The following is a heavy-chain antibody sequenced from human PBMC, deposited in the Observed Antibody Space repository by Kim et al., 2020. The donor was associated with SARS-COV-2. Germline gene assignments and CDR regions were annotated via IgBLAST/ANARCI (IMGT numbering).Heavy chain of an antibody. CDR1: GFTFSSFW. Sequence: GVSLRLSCAASGFTFSSFWMHWVRQAPGKGLVWVSRINSDGSSTSYADSVKGRFTISRDNAKNTLYLQMNSLRAEDTAVYYCARERYDSSGYYYTDYWGPGTLVAVSS. V-gene: IGHV3-74*01. CDR2: INSDGSST. CDR3: ARERYDSSGYYYTDY. D-gene: IGHD3-22*01. J-gene: IGHJ4*02.